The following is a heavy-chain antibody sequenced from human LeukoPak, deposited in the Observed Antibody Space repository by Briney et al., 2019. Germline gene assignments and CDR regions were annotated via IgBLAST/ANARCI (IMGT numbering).Heavy chain of an antibody. CDR1: GGSISSYY. D-gene: IGHD4-17*01. J-gene: IGHJ4*02. V-gene: IGHV4-59*01. CDR3: ARGKDYYGDHIDFDY. CDR2: IYYSGST. Sequence: SETLSLTCTVSGGSISSYYWSWIRQPPGKGLEWIGYIYYSGSTNYNPSLKSRVTISVDTSKNQFSLKLSAVTAADTAVYHCARGKDYYGDHIDFDYWGQGTLVTGSS.